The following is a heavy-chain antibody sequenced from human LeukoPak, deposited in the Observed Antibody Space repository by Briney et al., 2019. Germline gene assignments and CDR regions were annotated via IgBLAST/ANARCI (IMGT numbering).Heavy chain of an antibody. J-gene: IGHJ4*02. CDR3: ARDGSGSYYDPPDY. V-gene: IGHV3-21*01. Sequence: PGGSLRLSCAAAGFSFSTYSMNWVRQAPGKGLEWVSAISGNGHYIYYADSVEGRFTISRDNAKNSLYLQMNSLRAEDTAVYYCARDGSGSYYDPPDYWGQGTLVTVSS. CDR2: ISGNGHYI. D-gene: IGHD3-10*01. CDR1: GFSFSTYS.